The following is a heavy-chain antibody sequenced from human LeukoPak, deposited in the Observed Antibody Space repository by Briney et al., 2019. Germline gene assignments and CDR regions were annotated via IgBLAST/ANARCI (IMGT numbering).Heavy chain of an antibody. CDR2: INPDNGGT. D-gene: IGHD1-7*01. CDR1: GYTFTSYY. CDR3: ARSPSGELDY. V-gene: IGHV1-2*02. Sequence: GASVKVSCKTFGYTFTSYYIHWVRQAPGQGLEHMGWINPDNGGTSYAQRFQGRVTMTRDTSISTAYMELSSLRSDDTAVYYCARSPSGELDYWGRGTLVTVSS. J-gene: IGHJ4*02.